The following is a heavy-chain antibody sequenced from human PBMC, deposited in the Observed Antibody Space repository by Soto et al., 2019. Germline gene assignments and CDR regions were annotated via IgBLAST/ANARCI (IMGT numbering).Heavy chain of an antibody. CDR3: ARVEDRSYLSIDY. Sequence: QVQLLESGGGVVQPGTSLRLSCAASGFTLNTFGMHWVRQAPGKGLEWVAFISYDGRNKFYVDSVEGRFTVSRDSSEITLSLQMNGLRVEDTSVCYCARVEDRSYLSIDYWGQETLVTVSS. CDR2: ISYDGRNK. CDR1: GFTLNTFG. J-gene: IGHJ4*02. V-gene: IGHV3-33*05. D-gene: IGHD3-10*01.